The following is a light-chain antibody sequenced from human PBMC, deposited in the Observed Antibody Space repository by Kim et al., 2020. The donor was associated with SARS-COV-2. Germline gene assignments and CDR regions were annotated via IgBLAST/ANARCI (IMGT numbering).Light chain of an antibody. CDR2: GVS. Sequence: CVTIACSRTRTAVGGYDFVIWHQRHPGKATTLLIYGVSNRPSGARAGFAVSKSGKTAYLTVSGLHGKDEADYYCSAHAVSNYFVLFGGGTQLTVL. V-gene: IGLV2-8*01. CDR1: RTAVGGYDF. CDR3: SAHAVSNYFVL. J-gene: IGLJ2*01.